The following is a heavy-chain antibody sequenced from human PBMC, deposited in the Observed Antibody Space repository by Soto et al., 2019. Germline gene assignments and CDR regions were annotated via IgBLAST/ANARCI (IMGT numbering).Heavy chain of an antibody. D-gene: IGHD5-12*01. V-gene: IGHV4-39*01. J-gene: IGHJ3*02. Sequence: TSETLSLTCTVSGGSISSSSYYWGWIRQPPGKGLEWIGSIYYSGSTYYNPSLKSRVTISVDTSKNQFSLKLSSVTAADTAVYYCVSYYSGYDWDLDAFDIWGQGTMVTVSS. CDR2: IYYSGST. CDR3: VSYYSGYDWDLDAFDI. CDR1: GGSISSSSYY.